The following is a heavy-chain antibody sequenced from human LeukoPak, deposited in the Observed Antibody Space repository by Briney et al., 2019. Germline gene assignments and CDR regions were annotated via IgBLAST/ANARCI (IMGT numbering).Heavy chain of an antibody. Sequence: SVKVSCKASGGTFSSYAISWVRQAPGQGLEWMGGIIPIFGTANYAQKFQGRVTITADESTSTAYMELSSLRPEDTAVYYCARVGLHYGSGNYGMDVWGQGTTVTVSS. D-gene: IGHD3-10*01. V-gene: IGHV1-69*01. CDR2: IIPIFGTA. CDR1: GGTFSSYA. J-gene: IGHJ6*02. CDR3: ARVGLHYGSGNYGMDV.